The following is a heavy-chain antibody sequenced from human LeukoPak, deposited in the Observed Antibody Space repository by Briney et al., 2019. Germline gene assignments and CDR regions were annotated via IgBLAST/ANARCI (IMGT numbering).Heavy chain of an antibody. J-gene: IGHJ4*02. CDR2: IYSGGST. V-gene: IGHV3-66*01. CDR1: GFTVSSNY. Sequence: GESLRLSCAASGFTVSSNYMSWVRQAPGKGLEWVSVIYSGGSTYYADSVKGRFTISRDNSKNTYLQMNSLRAEDTAVYYCARDAPYGGYLGYWGQGTLVTVSS. D-gene: IGHD5-12*01. CDR3: ARDAPYGGYLGY.